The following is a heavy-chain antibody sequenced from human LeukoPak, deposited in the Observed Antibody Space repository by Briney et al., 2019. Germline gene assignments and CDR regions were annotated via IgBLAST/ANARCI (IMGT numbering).Heavy chain of an antibody. V-gene: IGHV3-21*01. Sequence: GGSLRLSCAASGFTFNTYSMNWVRQAPGKGLEWVSSISDNSNYIYYSDSVEGRFTISRDNSKNTLYLQMNSLRAEDTAVYYCAKDWGNRFDYWGQGTLVTVSS. D-gene: IGHD1-14*01. CDR2: ISDNSNYI. CDR3: AKDWGNRFDY. CDR1: GFTFNTYS. J-gene: IGHJ4*02.